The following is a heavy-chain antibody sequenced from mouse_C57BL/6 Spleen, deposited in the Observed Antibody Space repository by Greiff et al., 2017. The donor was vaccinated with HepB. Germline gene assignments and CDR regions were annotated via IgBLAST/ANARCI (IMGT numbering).Heavy chain of an antibody. CDR2: ISYDGSN. CDR1: GYSITSGYY. V-gene: IGHV3-6*01. J-gene: IGHJ4*01. CDR3: AREGYYSNYEHAMDY. D-gene: IGHD2-5*01. Sequence: EVQLQESGPGLVKPSQSLSLTCSVTGYSITSGYYWNWIRQFPGNKLEWMGYISYDGSNNYNPSLKNRISITRDTSKNQFFLKLNSVTTEDTATYYCAREGYYSNYEHAMDYWGQGTSVTVSS.